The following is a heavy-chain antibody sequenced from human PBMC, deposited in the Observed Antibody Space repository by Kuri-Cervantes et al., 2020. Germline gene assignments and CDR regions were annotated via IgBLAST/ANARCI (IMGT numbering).Heavy chain of an antibody. V-gene: IGHV4-34*01. J-gene: IGHJ6*04. CDR1: GASFSGYY. CDR3: ASLWSFDFWSSLDV. Sequence: GSLRLSCAVYGASFSGYYWSWIRQPPGKGLEWIGEINHSGITKHNPSLKCRVTMSVDTSKNQLSLKLSSVTAADTAVYFCASLWSFDFWSSLDVWGKGTTVTVSS. CDR2: INHSGIT. D-gene: IGHD3-3*01.